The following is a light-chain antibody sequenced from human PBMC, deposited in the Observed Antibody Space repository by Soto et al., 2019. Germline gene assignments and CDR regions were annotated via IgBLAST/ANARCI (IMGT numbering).Light chain of an antibody. J-gene: IGKJ1*01. V-gene: IGKV3-20*01. CDR1: QSVSSSY. CDR2: GAS. CDR3: QQFQSSLRT. Sequence: EIVLTQSPGTLSLSPGERATLSCRASQSVSSSYLAWYQLKPGQAPRLLIYGASSRATGIPDRFSGSGSGTDFTLTISGLEPEDFAVYFCQQFQSSLRTFGQGTKVDI.